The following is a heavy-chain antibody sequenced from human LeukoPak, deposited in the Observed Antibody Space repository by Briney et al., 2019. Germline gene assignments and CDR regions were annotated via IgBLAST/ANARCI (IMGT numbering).Heavy chain of an antibody. CDR1: GFTFSSYG. V-gene: IGHV3-30*03. CDR3: ARYHMTTVTIAFDY. J-gene: IGHJ4*02. D-gene: IGHD4-17*01. CDR2: ISYDGSNK. Sequence: PGGSLRLSCAASGFTFSSYGMHWVRQAPGKGLEWVAVISYDGSNKYYADSVKGRFTISRDNSKNTLYLQMNSLRAEDTAVYYCARYHMTTVTIAFDYWGQGTLVTVSS.